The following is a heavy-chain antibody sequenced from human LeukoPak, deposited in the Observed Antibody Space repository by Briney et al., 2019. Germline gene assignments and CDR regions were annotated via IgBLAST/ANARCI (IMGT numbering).Heavy chain of an antibody. V-gene: IGHV4-39*07. CDR1: GGSIRSSSYY. D-gene: IGHD3-10*01. Sequence: SETLSLTCTVSGGSIRSSSYYWGWVRQSPGKGLEWIGSISYSGSTYYNPSLKSRVTISVDTSKNQFSLKLSSVTAADTAVYYCATTNVLLWFGELSKTAYFDYWGQGTLVTVSS. CDR3: ATTNVLLWFGELSKTAYFDY. CDR2: ISYSGST. J-gene: IGHJ4*02.